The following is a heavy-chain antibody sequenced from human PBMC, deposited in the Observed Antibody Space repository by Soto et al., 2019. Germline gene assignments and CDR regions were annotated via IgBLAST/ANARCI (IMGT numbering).Heavy chain of an antibody. Sequence: GPTLVNHTQTLTLTCTFSGFSLSTRAVGVGWIRQPPGKALEWLALIYWNDDKRYSPSLKNRLTITKDTSKNHVVLTMTNMDPVDTATYYCAHRHELGSFDIWGQGTKVTVSS. J-gene: IGHJ3*02. CDR1: GFSLSTRAVG. CDR2: IYWNDDK. CDR3: AHRHELGSFDI. D-gene: IGHD1-26*01. V-gene: IGHV2-5*01.